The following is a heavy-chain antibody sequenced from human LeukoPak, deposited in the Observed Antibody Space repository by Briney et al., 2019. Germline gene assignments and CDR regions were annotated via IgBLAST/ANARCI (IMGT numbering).Heavy chain of an antibody. J-gene: IGHJ4*02. CDR2: IIPIFGTA. Sequence: SVKVSCKASGGTFSSYAISWVRQAPGQGLEWMGGIIPIFGTANYAQKFQGRVTITADESTSTAYMELSSLRSEDTAVHYCASRPYYYDSSGSLDYWGQGTLVTVSS. D-gene: IGHD3-22*01. CDR3: ASRPYYYDSSGSLDY. V-gene: IGHV1-69*13. CDR1: GGTFSSYA.